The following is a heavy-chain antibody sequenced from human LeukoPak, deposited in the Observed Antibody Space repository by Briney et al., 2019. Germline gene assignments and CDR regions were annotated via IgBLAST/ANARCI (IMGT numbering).Heavy chain of an antibody. CDR3: ARGDRYDWDYYYYMDV. CDR2: ISSSGTII. J-gene: IGHJ6*03. CDR1: ALTSSSYE. V-gene: IGHV3-48*03. Sequence: PGGSLRLSCAASALTSSSYEMNCVRHAPGKGREWVSYISSSGTIIYYGDSVKGRFTISRDNAKNSLYLQMNSLRAEDTAVHYCARGDRYDWDYYYYMDVWGKGTTVTISS. D-gene: IGHD1-20*01.